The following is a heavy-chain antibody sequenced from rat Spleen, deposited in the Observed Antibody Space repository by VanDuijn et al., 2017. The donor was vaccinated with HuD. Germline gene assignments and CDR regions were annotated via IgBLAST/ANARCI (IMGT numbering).Heavy chain of an antibody. V-gene: IGHV5-46*01. CDR1: GVTFSSFA. Sequence: EVQLVESGGGLVQPGRSLKLSCAASGVTFSSFAMAWVRQAPKKGLEWVATITSGGSNTYYPDSVKGRFTISRDNAKSTLYLQMDSLRSEDTATYYCAKDLPGYPHDWGQGVMVTVSS. J-gene: IGHJ2*01. CDR3: AKDLPGYPHD. CDR2: ITSGGSNT. D-gene: IGHD1-4*01.